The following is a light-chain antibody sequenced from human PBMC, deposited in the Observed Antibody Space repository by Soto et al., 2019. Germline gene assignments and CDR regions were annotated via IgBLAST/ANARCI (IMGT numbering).Light chain of an antibody. CDR1: QSVSSN. CDR3: QQYNNWPPLT. V-gene: IGKV3-15*01. Sequence: EIGMTQSPATLSVSPGERATLTCRASQSVSSNLAWYQQKPGQDPRLLIYGASTRATGIPAGFSGSGSGTEFTLTISRLQSEDFAVYYCQQYNNWPPLTFGGGTKVEIK. CDR2: GAS. J-gene: IGKJ4*01.